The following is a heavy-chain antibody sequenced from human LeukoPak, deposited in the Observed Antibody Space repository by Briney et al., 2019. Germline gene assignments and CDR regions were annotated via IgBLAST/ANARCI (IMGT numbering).Heavy chain of an antibody. CDR1: GYTFTSYG. D-gene: IGHD4-17*01. CDR3: AREAQDYGDYVYYFDY. J-gene: IGHJ4*02. Sequence: ASVKVSCKASGYTFTSYGISWVRQAPGQGLEWMGWISAYNGNTNYAQKFQGRVTMTRDTSISTAYMELSRLRSDDTAVYYCAREAQDYGDYVYYFDYWGQGTLVTVPS. V-gene: IGHV1-18*01. CDR2: ISAYNGNT.